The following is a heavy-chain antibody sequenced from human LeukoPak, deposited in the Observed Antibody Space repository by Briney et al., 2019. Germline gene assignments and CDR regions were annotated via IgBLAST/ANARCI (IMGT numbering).Heavy chain of an antibody. V-gene: IGHV3-53*01. CDR1: GFTVSDNY. Sequence: QAGGSLRLSCAASGFTVSDNYMSWVRQAPGKGLEWVSVIYSGDNTYYIDSVKGRFTISRDISRNTLYLQMNSLRAEDTAVYYCARYGDVSDYWGQGTLVTVSS. CDR3: ARYGDVSDY. D-gene: IGHD4-17*01. J-gene: IGHJ4*02. CDR2: IYSGDNT.